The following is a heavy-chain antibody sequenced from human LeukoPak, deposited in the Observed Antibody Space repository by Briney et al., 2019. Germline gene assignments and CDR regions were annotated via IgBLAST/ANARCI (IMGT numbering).Heavy chain of an antibody. V-gene: IGHV3-73*01. CDR3: TRRGYSSSWYDY. Sequence: GGSLRLSCAASGFTFSGSAMHWVRQASGKGLEWVGRIRSKANSYATAYAASVKGRFTISRDDSKNTAYLQMNSLKTEDTAVYYCTRRGYSSSWYDYWGQGTLVTVSS. CDR1: GFTFSGSA. D-gene: IGHD6-13*01. J-gene: IGHJ4*02. CDR2: IRSKANSYAT.